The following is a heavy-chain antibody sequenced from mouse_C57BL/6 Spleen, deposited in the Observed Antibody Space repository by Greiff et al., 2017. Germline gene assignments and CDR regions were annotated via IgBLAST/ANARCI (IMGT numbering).Heavy chain of an antibody. J-gene: IGHJ2*01. CDR3: SRSTMVTTGDYFDY. D-gene: IGHD2-2*01. CDR1: GYTFTSYG. V-gene: IGHV1-81*01. CDR2: IYPRSGDT. Sequence: QVHVKQSGAELARPGASVKLSCKASGYTFTSYGISWVQQRTGQGLEWIGEIYPRSGDTYYNEKFKGKATLTADKSSSTAYMELRSLTSEDSAVYFCSRSTMVTTGDYFDYWGQGTTLTVSS.